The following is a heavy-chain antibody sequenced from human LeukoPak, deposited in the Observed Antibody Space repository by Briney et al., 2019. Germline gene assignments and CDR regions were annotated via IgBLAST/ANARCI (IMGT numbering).Heavy chain of an antibody. CDR1: GYTFTVYH. CDR2: INPKSGGT. D-gene: IGHD3-22*01. V-gene: IGHV1-2*02. J-gene: IGHJ5*02. Sequence: VASVKVSCKASGYTFTVYHIHWVRQAPGQGLEWMGWINPKSGGTHYAQNFQGRVTMTRDTSISTAYMELSRLRSDDTAVYYCANLAHESSGVSWGQGTLVTVSS. CDR3: ANLAHESSGVS.